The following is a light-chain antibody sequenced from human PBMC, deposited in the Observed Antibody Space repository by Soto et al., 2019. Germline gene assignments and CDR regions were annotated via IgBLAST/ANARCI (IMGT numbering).Light chain of an antibody. Sequence: QSVLTQPPSVSAAPGQKVTISCSGSSSNIGDNYVSWYQQLPGTAPKLLIFENYQRPSGIPDRFSGSKSGTSATLGITGLQTGDEADYYCGTWDSSLSAVVFGGGTKVTVL. CDR1: SSNIGDNY. J-gene: IGLJ2*01. CDR2: ENY. CDR3: GTWDSSLSAVV. V-gene: IGLV1-51*02.